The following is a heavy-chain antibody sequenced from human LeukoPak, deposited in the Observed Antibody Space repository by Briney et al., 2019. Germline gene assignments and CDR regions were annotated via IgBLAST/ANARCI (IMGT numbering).Heavy chain of an antibody. CDR3: ARETAVTTAIHLNHFDL. Sequence: ASVKVSCKASGYTFTFHYLHWVRQAPGQGLEWMGWSNPDSGDTHYAQRFQGRVSVTRDTSITTAYMDLSTLRSDDTAMYYCARETAVTTAIHLNHFDLWGQGTLITVSS. CDR1: GYTFTFHY. D-gene: IGHD4-17*01. CDR2: SNPDSGDT. J-gene: IGHJ4*02. V-gene: IGHV1-2*02.